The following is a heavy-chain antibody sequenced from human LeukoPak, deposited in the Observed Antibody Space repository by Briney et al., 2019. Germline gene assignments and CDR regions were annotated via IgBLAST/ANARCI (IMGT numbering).Heavy chain of an antibody. CDR3: ARDGFDSSGVDI. J-gene: IGHJ3*02. CDR1: GGSISSGGYS. Sequence: SETLSLTCAVSGGSISSGGYSWSWIRQPPGKGLEWIGYIYYSGSTYYNPSLKSRVTISVDTSKNQFSLKLSSVTAADTAVYYCARDGFDSSGVDIWGQGTMVTVSS. V-gene: IGHV4-30-4*07. CDR2: IYYSGST. D-gene: IGHD3-22*01.